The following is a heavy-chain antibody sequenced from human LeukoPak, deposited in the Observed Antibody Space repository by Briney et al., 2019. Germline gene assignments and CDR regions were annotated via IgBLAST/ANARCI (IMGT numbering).Heavy chain of an antibody. D-gene: IGHD2-2*02. Sequence: GGSLRLSCAASGFTFSDYYMSWIRQALGKGLEWVSHISTTSSYTDYADSVRGRFTISRDNAKNLLYLQMNSLRPEDTAVYYCARDWYCSSSICYTDRNWFDPWGQGTLVTVSS. J-gene: IGHJ5*02. CDR3: ARDWYCSSSICYTDRNWFDP. CDR1: GFTFSDYY. V-gene: IGHV3-11*05. CDR2: ISTTSSYT.